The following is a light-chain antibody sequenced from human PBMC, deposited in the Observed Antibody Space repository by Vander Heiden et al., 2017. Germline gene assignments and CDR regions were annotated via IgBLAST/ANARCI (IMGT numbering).Light chain of an antibody. CDR3: QQSYSTLMYT. Sequence: HVAQSPSSLSASAGARVTITCRAGPRISSYLNGYQQNQGKAPELLIYAAPSLQSGVSSRFSGSGSGTEFTLTIRSLQPEDFATYYCQQSYSTLMYTFGQGTKLEIK. CDR1: PRISSY. CDR2: AAP. J-gene: IGKJ2*01. V-gene: IGKV1-39*01.